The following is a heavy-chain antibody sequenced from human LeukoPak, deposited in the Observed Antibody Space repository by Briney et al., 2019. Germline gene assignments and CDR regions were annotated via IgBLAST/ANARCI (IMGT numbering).Heavy chain of an antibody. V-gene: IGHV3-53*01. CDR2: IYSGGNT. J-gene: IGHJ4*02. CDR1: GLTVGSNC. D-gene: IGHD3-22*01. Sequence: GGSLRLSCAASGLTVGSNCMSWVRQAPGKGLEWVSFIYSGGNTYYADSVKGRFTISRDNSKNTVHLQMNSLRAEDTAMYYCARRAGDYSHPYDYWGQGTLVTVPS. CDR3: ARRAGDYSHPYDY.